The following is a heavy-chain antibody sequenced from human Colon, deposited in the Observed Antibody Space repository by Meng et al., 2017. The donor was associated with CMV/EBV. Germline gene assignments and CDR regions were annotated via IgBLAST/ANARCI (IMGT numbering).Heavy chain of an antibody. D-gene: IGHD2-15*01. J-gene: IGHJ4*02. V-gene: IGHV3-15*07. Sequence: SGFTFTDAWMNWVRQPPGKGLEWVGLVRSKSSGETTDYAAPVRGRFTISRDDSKNTVYLQVNSLTTEDTALYYCAADPPGGSLGIDYWGQGILVTVSS. CDR3: AADPPGGSLGIDY. CDR1: GFTFTDAW. CDR2: VRSKSSGETT.